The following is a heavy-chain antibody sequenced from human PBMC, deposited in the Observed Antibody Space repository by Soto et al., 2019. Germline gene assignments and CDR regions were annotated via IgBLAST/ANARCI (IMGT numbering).Heavy chain of an antibody. CDR1: GGSISSYY. Sequence: SETLSLTCTVSGGSISSYYWSWIRQPPGKGLEWIGYIYYSGSTNYNPSLKSRVTISVDTSKNQFSLKLSSVTAADTAVYYCARAAVAGTVDYWGQGTLVTVSS. D-gene: IGHD6-19*01. CDR2: IYYSGST. CDR3: ARAAVAGTVDY. J-gene: IGHJ4*02. V-gene: IGHV4-59*01.